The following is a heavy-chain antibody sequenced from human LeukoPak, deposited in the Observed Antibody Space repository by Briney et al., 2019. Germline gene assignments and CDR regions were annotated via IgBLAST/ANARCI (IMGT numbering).Heavy chain of an antibody. CDR1: GGSISSSSYY. Sequence: SETLSLTCTVSGGSISSSSYYWGWIRQPPGKGLEWIGSIYYSGSTYYNPSLKSRVTISVDTSKNQFSLKLSSVTAADTAVYYCARDDNWNYEDWFDPWGQGTLVTVSS. CDR2: IYYSGST. CDR3: ARDDNWNYEDWFDP. D-gene: IGHD1-7*01. V-gene: IGHV4-39*07. J-gene: IGHJ5*02.